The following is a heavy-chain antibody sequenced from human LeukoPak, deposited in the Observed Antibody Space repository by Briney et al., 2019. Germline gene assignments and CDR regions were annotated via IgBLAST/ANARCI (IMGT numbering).Heavy chain of an antibody. CDR3: AKEGFYCSGGSCYSFYYYYMDV. CDR1: GFTFSNYN. D-gene: IGHD2-15*01. J-gene: IGHJ6*03. V-gene: IGHV3-21*04. Sequence: GGSLRLSCAASGFTFSNYNMNWVRQAPGKGLEWVSSIRSSTTYVYYADSVKGRFTIFRDNSKNTLYLQMNSLRAEDTAVYYCAKEGFYCSGGSCYSFYYYYMDVWGKGTTVTVSS. CDR2: IRSSTTYV.